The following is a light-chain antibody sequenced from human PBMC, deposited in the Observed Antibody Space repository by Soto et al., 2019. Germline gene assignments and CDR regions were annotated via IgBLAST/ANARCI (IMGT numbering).Light chain of an antibody. V-gene: IGLV3-21*02. CDR3: QVWDNNGGHNYV. CDR2: DGS. J-gene: IGLJ1*01. Sequence: SYELTQPHSVSVAPGQTARITCGGNNIGIYSVHWYQQRPGQAPVLVVYDGSDRPSGIPERFSGSNSGNTATLTIGRVEAADEADYYCQVWDNNGGHNYVFGTGTKVTVL. CDR1: NIGIYS.